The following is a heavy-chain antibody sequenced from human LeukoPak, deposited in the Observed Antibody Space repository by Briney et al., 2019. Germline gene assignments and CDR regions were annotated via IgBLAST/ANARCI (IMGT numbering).Heavy chain of an antibody. CDR2: LIPIFGTA. D-gene: IGHD3-22*01. V-gene: IGHV1-69*13. J-gene: IGHJ4*02. Sequence: GASVKVSCKASGGTFSSYAISWVRQAPGQGLEWMGGLIPIFGTANYAQKFQGRVTITADESTSTAYMELSSLRSEDTAVYYCARSTTGLQSYYYDSSGPRGFDYWGQGTLVTVSS. CDR3: ARSTTGLQSYYYDSSGPRGFDY. CDR1: GGTFSSYA.